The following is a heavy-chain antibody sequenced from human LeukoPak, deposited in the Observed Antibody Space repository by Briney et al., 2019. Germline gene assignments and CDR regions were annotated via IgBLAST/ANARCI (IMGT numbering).Heavy chain of an antibody. V-gene: IGHV4-59*01. J-gene: IGHJ4*02. CDR1: GGSISSYY. CDR2: IYYSGST. D-gene: IGHD3-10*01. CDR3: ARDRGSMVRGDHGVDY. Sequence: SETLSHTCTVFGGSISSYYWSWIRQPPGKGLESIGYIYYSGSTNYNPSLKSRVTISVDTSKNQFSLKLSSVTAADTAVYYCARDRGSMVRGDHGVDYWGQGTLVTVSS.